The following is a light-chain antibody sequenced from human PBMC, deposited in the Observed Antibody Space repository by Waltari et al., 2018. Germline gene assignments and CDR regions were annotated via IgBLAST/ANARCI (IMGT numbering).Light chain of an antibody. J-gene: IGKJ3*01. V-gene: IGKV2-28*01. CDR3: MQTLQTPPFT. CDR1: QSLLNGNGYNY. CDR2: LGS. Sequence: DIVMTQSTLSLPVTPGEPASISCRSSQSLLNGNGYNYLDWYLQRPGQSPQLLIYLGSKRASGVPDRFSGSGSGTDFTLKISRVEVEDVGVYYCMQTLQTPPFTFGPGTKVDIK.